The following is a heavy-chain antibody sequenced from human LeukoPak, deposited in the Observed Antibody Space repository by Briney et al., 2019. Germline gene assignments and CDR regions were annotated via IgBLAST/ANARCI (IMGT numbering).Heavy chain of an antibody. CDR3: TRGSIAYYYMDV. D-gene: IGHD3-22*01. CDR1: GGSISTYY. J-gene: IGHJ6*03. CDR2: IYYSGST. V-gene: IGHV4-59*01. Sequence: PSETLSLTCTVSGGSISTYYWSWIRQPPGKGLEWIGYIYYSGSTNYNPSLKSRVTISVDTSKNQFSLKLSSVTAADTAVYYCTRGSIAYYYMDVWGKGTTVTISS.